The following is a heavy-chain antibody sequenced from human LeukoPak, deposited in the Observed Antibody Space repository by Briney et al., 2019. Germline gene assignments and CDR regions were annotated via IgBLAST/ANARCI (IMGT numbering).Heavy chain of an antibody. CDR1: GFTFSSYG. CDR3: ARGYYGMDV. Sequence: GRSLRLSCAASGFTFSSYGMHWVRQAPGKGLEWVAVIWYDGSNNYYADSVKGRFTISRDNSKNTLYLQMNSLRAEDTAVYYCARGYYGMDVWGQGTTVTVSS. V-gene: IGHV3-33*01. J-gene: IGHJ6*02. CDR2: IWYDGSNN.